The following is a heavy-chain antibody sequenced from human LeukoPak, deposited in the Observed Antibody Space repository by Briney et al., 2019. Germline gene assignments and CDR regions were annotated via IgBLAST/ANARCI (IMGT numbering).Heavy chain of an antibody. CDR2: ISGSGGST. J-gene: IGHJ2*01. Sequence: GGSLRLSCAVSGFSFSSNAMTWVRQAPGKGLEWVSSISGSGGSTYYIDSVKGRFTISRDNSKSTLFLQMNSLRAEDTAVYYCSSSWYFDLWGRGTLVTVSS. V-gene: IGHV3-23*01. CDR3: SSSWYFDL. CDR1: GFSFSSNA.